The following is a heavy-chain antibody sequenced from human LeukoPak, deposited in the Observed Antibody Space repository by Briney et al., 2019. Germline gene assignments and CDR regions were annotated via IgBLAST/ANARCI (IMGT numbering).Heavy chain of an antibody. CDR1: GYTFTSYD. CDR3: ARYCSSASCYMGDDAFDI. Sequence: GASVKVSCKASGYTFTSYDINWVRQATGQGLEWMGWMNPNSGNTGYALKFQGRVTITRNTSISTAYMELSSLRSEDTAVYYCARYCSSASCYMGDDAFDIWGQGTMVTVSS. V-gene: IGHV1-8*03. J-gene: IGHJ3*02. CDR2: MNPNSGNT. D-gene: IGHD2-2*02.